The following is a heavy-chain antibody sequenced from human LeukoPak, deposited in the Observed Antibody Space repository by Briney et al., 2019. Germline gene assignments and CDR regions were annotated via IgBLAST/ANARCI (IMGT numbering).Heavy chain of an antibody. CDR3: ARDPSVVVPAEFWVALDI. J-gene: IGHJ3*02. CDR1: GFTFSSYS. V-gene: IGHV3-21*01. Sequence: GGSLRLSCAASGFTFSSYSMNWVRQAPGKGLEWVSSISSSSSYIYYADSVKGRFTISRDNAKNSLYLQMNSLRAEDTAVYYCARDPSVVVPAEFWVALDIWGQGTMVTVSS. CDR2: ISSSSSYI. D-gene: IGHD2-2*01.